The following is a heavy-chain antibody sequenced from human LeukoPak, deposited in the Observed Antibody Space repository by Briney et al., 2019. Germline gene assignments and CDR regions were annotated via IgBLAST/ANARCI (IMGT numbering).Heavy chain of an antibody. CDR2: IRYDGSNK. D-gene: IGHD4-11*01. Sequence: PGGSLRLSCAASGFTFSSYGMHWVRQAPGKGLEWVAFIRYDGSNKYYADSVKGRFTISRDNSKNTLYLQMNSLRAEDTAVYYCANIETTTVTSEVDYWGQGTLVTVSS. CDR1: GFTFSSYG. V-gene: IGHV3-30*02. CDR3: ANIETTTVTSEVDY. J-gene: IGHJ4*02.